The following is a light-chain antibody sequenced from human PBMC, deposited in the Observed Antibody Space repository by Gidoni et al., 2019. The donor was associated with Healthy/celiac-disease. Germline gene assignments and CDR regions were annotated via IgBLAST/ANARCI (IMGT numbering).Light chain of an antibody. Sequence: QSVLTQPPSVSGAPGQRVTISCTGSNSNIGADYDVNWYRRLPGTAPKLLIFGNSNRPSGVPDRFSASKSGTSASLAITGLQAEDESDYYCQSYDSSLSGWLFGGGTKVTVL. CDR2: GNS. J-gene: IGLJ3*02. CDR3: QSYDSSLSGWL. CDR1: NSNIGADYD. V-gene: IGLV1-40*01.